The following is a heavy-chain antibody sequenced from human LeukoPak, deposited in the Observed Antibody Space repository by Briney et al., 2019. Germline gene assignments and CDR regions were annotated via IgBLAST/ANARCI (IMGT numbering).Heavy chain of an antibody. CDR1: GGSISSYY. CDR2: IYYSGST. J-gene: IGHJ4*02. V-gene: IGHV4-59*01. Sequence: SETLSLTCTVSGGSISSYYWSWIRQPPGKGLEGIGYIYYSGSTNYNPSLKSRVTISVDTSKNQFSLKLSSVTAADTAVYYCARAPGVGKDFDYWGQGTLVTVSS. D-gene: IGHD1-26*01. CDR3: ARAPGVGKDFDY.